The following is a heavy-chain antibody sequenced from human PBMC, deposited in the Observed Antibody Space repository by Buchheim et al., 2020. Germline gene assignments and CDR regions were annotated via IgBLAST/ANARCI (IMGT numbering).Heavy chain of an antibody. CDR1: GFTFSSYA. J-gene: IGHJ2*01. CDR3: ARDRGYSYGFYRWYFDL. CDR2: ISYDVSNK. D-gene: IGHD5-18*01. Sequence: QVQLVESGGGVVQPGRSLRLSCAASGFTFSSYAMHWVRQAPGKGLEWVAVISYDVSNKYSADSVKGRFTLSRDNSKNTLYLQMNSLRAEDTAVYYCARDRGYSYGFYRWYFDLWGRGTL. V-gene: IGHV3-30-3*01.